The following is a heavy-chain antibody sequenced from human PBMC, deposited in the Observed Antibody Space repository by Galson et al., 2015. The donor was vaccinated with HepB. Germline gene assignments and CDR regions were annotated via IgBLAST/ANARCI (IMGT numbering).Heavy chain of an antibody. CDR1: GFTFSSYG. V-gene: IGHV3-33*08. D-gene: IGHD6-13*01. J-gene: IGHJ4*02. CDR3: ARGNGIAAAGDFDY. CDR2: IWYDGSNK. Sequence: SLRLSCAASGFTFSSYGMHWVRQAPGKGLEWVAVIWYDGSNKYYADSVKGRFTISRDNSKNTLYLQMNSLRAEDTAVYYCARGNGIAAAGDFDYWGQGTLVTVSS.